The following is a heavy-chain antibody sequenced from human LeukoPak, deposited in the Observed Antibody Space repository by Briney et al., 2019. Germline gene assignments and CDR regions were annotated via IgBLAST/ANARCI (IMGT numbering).Heavy chain of an antibody. CDR2: ISNSGINI. CDR3: AKTFGSYLVFDY. CDR1: GFTFSDYY. D-gene: IGHD1-26*01. J-gene: IGHJ4*02. V-gene: IGHV3-11*01. Sequence: GGSLRLSCAASGFTFSDYYMSWIRQAPGKGLEWVSYISNSGINIYYADSVKGRFTISRDDAKNSLYLQMNSLRAEDTAVHYCAKTFGSYLVFDYWGQGTLVTVSS.